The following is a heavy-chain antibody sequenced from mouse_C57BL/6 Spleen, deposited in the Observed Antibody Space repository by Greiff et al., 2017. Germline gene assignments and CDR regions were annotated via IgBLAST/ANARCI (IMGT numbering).Heavy chain of an antibody. V-gene: IGHV5-16*01. D-gene: IGHD1-1*01. CDR2: INYDGSST. CDR1: GFTFSDYY. CDR3: ARGFYYGSSYYYFDY. J-gene: IGHJ2*01. Sequence: EVKVVESEGGLVQPGSSMKLSCTASGFTFSDYYMAWVRQVPEKGLEWVANINYDGSSTYYLDSLKSRFIISRDNAKNLLYLQMSSLKSEDTATYYWARGFYYGSSYYYFDYWGQGTTLTVSS.